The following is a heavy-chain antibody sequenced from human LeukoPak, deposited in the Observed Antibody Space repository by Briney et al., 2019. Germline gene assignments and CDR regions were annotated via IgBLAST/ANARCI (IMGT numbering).Heavy chain of an antibody. CDR2: ITGSTLSI. CDR1: GFTFSSYS. J-gene: IGHJ4*02. V-gene: IGHV3-21*01. CDR3: ARESEYDFWTGSYFDY. Sequence: GGSLRLSCAASGFTFSSYSMNWVRQAPGKGLEWVSSITGSTLSIYYADSVKGRFTISRDNAKTSLYLQMNSLRAEDTAIYYCARESEYDFWTGSYFDYWGQGTLVTVSS. D-gene: IGHD3-3*01.